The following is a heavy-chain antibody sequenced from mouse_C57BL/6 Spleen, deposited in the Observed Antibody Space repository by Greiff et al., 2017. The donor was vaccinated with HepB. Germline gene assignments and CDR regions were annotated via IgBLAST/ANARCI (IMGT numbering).Heavy chain of an antibody. CDR3: ARRTGSSYWYFDV. Sequence: EVQLQESGGDLVKPGGSLKLSCAASGFTFSSYGMSWVRQTPDKRLEWVATISSGGSYTYYPDSVKGRFTISRDNAKNTLYLQMSSLKSEDTAMYNCARRTGSSYWYFDVWGTGTTVTVSS. V-gene: IGHV5-6*01. CDR2: ISSGGSYT. J-gene: IGHJ1*03. CDR1: GFTFSSYG. D-gene: IGHD4-1*01.